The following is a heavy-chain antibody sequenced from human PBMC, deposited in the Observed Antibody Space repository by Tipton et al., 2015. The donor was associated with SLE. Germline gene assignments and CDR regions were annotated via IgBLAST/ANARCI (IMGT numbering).Heavy chain of an antibody. V-gene: IGHV4-39*07. CDR1: GASISSLH. J-gene: IGHJ4*02. Sequence: TLSLNCTVSGASISSLHWSWIRQSPGEGLQWIASMSYNGNTYYNPPLKSRVTISLETSKNQFSLKLSSVTAADTAVYYCASPNSGRWYYFDYWGQGTLVTVSS. CDR2: MSYNGNT. CDR3: ASPNSGRWYYFDY. D-gene: IGHD2-15*01.